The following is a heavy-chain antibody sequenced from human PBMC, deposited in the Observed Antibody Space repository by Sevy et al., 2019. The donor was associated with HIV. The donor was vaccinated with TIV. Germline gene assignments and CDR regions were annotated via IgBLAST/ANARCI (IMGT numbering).Heavy chain of an antibody. V-gene: IGHV3-7*01. CDR1: GFTFSDSW. CDR3: ARGRRNWGLGGLDV. J-gene: IGHJ6*02. D-gene: IGHD3-16*01. Sequence: GGSLGLSCAASGFTFSDSWRTWVRQAPGKGLEWVANIKEDGNERYYVDSVKGRFTLSRDNAKMSVYLELTSLRVEDSAIYYCARGRRNWGLGGLDVWGQGTTVTVSS. CDR2: IKEDGNER.